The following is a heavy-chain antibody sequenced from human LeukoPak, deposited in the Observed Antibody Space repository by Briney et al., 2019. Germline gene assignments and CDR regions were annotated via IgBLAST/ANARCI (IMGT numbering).Heavy chain of an antibody. V-gene: IGHV3-23*01. D-gene: IGHD3-22*01. CDR1: GFTFSSYA. CDR3: AKVPFPYYYDSSGYFGY. Sequence: GGSLRLSCAASGFTFSSYAMSWVRQAPGKGLEWVSAISGSGGSTYYADSVKGRFTISRDNSKNTLYLQMNSLRAEDTAVYYCAKVPFPYYYDSSGYFGYWGQGTLVTVSS. J-gene: IGHJ4*02. CDR2: ISGSGGST.